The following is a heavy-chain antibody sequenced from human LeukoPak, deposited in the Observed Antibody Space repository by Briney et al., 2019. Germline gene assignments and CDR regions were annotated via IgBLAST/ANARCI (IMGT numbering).Heavy chain of an antibody. J-gene: IGHJ4*02. Sequence: PSETLSLTCTVSGGSISSGDYYWSWIRQPPGKGMEWIGYIYYSGSTYYNPSLKSRVTISVDTSKNQFSLKLSSVTAADTAVYYCARRYGSGLYYFDYWGQGTLVTVSS. V-gene: IGHV4-30-4*01. CDR3: ARRYGSGLYYFDY. CDR1: GGSISSGDYY. CDR2: IYYSGST. D-gene: IGHD2-15*01.